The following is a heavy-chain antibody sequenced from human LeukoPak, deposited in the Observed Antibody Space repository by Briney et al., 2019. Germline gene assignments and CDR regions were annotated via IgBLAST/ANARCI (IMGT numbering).Heavy chain of an antibody. CDR1: GFTFSNHG. D-gene: IGHD1-1*01. CDR3: ARDRAWNYFDS. V-gene: IGHV3-30*03. Sequence: QAGGSLRLSCAVSGFTFSNHGMNWLRQAPGKGLEWVAIISYDGSKKYYAESVKGRFTISRDNSDSTLYLQMNSLRTEDTALYYCARDRAWNYFDSWGQGTLVTVSS. J-gene: IGHJ4*02. CDR2: ISYDGSKK.